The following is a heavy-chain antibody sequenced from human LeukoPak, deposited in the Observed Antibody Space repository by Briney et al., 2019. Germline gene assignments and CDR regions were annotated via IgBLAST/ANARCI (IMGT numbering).Heavy chain of an antibody. V-gene: IGHV1-18*01. J-gene: IGHJ4*02. CDR3: ARHMTTVVTSLDY. Sequence: VASVKVSCKASGYDFSTYGISWVRQAPGQGLQWMGWISVYNGKTKYGPLQGRVTMTTDTSTDTAYMELRGLTSDDTAMYYCARHMTTVVTSLDYWGQGTLVTVSS. CDR1: GYDFSTYG. D-gene: IGHD4-23*01. CDR2: ISVYNGKT.